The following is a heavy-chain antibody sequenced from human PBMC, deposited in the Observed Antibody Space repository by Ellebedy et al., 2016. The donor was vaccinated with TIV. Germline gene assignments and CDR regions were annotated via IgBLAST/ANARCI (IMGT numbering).Heavy chain of an antibody. CDR1: GFSFSRYA. J-gene: IGHJ3*01. CDR2: ISSSGDDT. Sequence: GESLKISCSASGFSFSRYAMHWVRQALGKGLEYVSAISSSGDDTYHADSVKGRFTISRDNSKNTLYLQMNNLRTEDTTTYFCVKAGLGMVGTEAFDAWGQGTVVTVSS. D-gene: IGHD3-3*01. CDR3: VKAGLGMVGTEAFDA. V-gene: IGHV3-64D*06.